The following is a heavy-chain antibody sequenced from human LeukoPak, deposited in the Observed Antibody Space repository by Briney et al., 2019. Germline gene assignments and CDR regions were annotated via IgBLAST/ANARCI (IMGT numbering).Heavy chain of an antibody. V-gene: IGHV1-18*01. CDR2: MNPNSGNT. CDR3: ARVTQTDYDFDY. Sequence: ASVKVSCKASGNTFTSHGISWVRQATGQGLEWMGWMNPNSGNTGYAQKFQGRVTMTTDTSTSTAYMELRSLRSDDTAVYYCARVTQTDYDFDYWGQGTLVTVSS. CDR1: GNTFTSHG. D-gene: IGHD4-17*01. J-gene: IGHJ4*02.